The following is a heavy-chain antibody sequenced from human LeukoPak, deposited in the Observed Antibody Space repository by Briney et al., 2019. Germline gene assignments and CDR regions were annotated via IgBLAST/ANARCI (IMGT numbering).Heavy chain of an antibody. CDR3: TRSGYYYPFDY. Sequence: GGSLRLSCAASGFTFSSYWMHWVRHAPGKGLVWVSRINSDGSSTSYADSVKGRFTISRDNAKNSLYLQMNSLRAEDTAVYYCTRSGYYYPFDYWGQGTLVTVSS. CDR2: INSDGSST. CDR1: GFTFSSYW. J-gene: IGHJ4*02. V-gene: IGHV3-74*01. D-gene: IGHD3-22*01.